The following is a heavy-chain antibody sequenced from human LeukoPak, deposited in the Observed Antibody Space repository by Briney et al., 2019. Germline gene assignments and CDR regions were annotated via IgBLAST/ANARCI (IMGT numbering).Heavy chain of an antibody. CDR1: GFTFSSYG. Sequence: GGSLRLSCAASGFTFSSYGMHWVRQPPGKGLEWVAVISYDGSNKYYADSVKGRFTISRDNSKNTLYLQMNSLRAEDTAVYYCAKAQGGGSGRYYNGPFDYWGQGTLVTVSS. V-gene: IGHV3-30*18. D-gene: IGHD3-10*01. CDR3: AKAQGGGSGRYYNGPFDY. CDR2: ISYDGSNK. J-gene: IGHJ4*02.